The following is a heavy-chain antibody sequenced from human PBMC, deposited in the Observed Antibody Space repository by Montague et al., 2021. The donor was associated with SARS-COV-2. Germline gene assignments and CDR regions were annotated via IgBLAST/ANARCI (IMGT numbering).Heavy chain of an antibody. CDR2: IYYSGST. D-gene: IGHD3-16*01. Sequence: SETLSLTCSVSSGSISSVSSYWGWIRQSPGKGLEWIGSIYYSGSTNYNPSLKSRVTISVDTSKSHFSLNLRSVTAADTAVYYCARRVGGNRCPYGMDVWGQGTPVAVSS. V-gene: IGHV4-39*02. CDR1: SGSISSVSSY. CDR3: ARRVGGNRCPYGMDV. J-gene: IGHJ6*02.